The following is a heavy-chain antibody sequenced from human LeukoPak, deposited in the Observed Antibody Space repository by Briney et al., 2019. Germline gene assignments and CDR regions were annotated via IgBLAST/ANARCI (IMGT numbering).Heavy chain of an antibody. V-gene: IGHV4-34*01. Sequence: SETLSLTCAVYGGSFSGYYWSWIRQPPGKGLEWIGEINHSGSTNYNPSLKSRVTISVDTSKNQFSLKLSSVTAADTAVYYCAVRYPSYYYDSSGYHDYWGQGTLVTVSS. CDR3: AVRYPSYYYDSSGYHDY. CDR2: INHSGST. J-gene: IGHJ4*02. CDR1: GGSFSGYY. D-gene: IGHD3-22*01.